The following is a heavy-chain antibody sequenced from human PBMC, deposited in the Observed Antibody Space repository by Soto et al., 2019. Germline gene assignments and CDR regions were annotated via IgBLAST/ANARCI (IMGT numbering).Heavy chain of an antibody. CDR1: GGTFSSYA. CDR2: IIPIFDTA. D-gene: IGHD2-2*01. V-gene: IGHV1-69*06. CDR3: ATGGGWSSTSCYPPYYYYGMDV. Sequence: WASVKVSCKASGGTFSSYAISWVRQAPGQGLEWMGGIIPIFDTANYAQKFQDRVTITADKSTSTAYMELSSLRSEDTAVYYCATGGGWSSTSCYPPYYYYGMDVWGQGTTVTVSS. J-gene: IGHJ6*02.